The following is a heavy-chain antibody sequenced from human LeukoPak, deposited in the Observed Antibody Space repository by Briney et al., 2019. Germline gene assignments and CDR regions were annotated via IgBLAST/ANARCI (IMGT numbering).Heavy chain of an antibody. V-gene: IGHV4-39*01. CDR1: GGSISSSSYY. CDR2: IYYSGST. D-gene: IGHD3-22*01. J-gene: IGHJ4*02. Sequence: SETLSLTCTVSGGSISSSSYYWGWIRQPPGKGLEWIGSIYYSGSTYYNPSLKSRVTISVDTSKNQFSLKLSSVTAADTAVYYCARRNYYYDSSGYSPPHPFDYWGQGTLVTVSS. CDR3: ARRNYYYDSSGYSPPHPFDY.